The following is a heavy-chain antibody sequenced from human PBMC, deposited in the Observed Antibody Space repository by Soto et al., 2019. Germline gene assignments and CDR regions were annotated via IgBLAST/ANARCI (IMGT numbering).Heavy chain of an antibody. CDR1: GFTFSSYA. J-gene: IGHJ6*02. Sequence: PGGSLRLSCAASGFTFSSYAMSWVRQAPGKGLEWVSAISGSGGSTYYADSVKGRFTISRDNSKNTLYLQMNSLRAEDTAVYYCAKAREVDRWEYYYYGMDVCGQGTTVTVYS. D-gene: IGHD5-12*01. CDR2: ISGSGGST. CDR3: AKAREVDRWEYYYYGMDV. V-gene: IGHV3-23*01.